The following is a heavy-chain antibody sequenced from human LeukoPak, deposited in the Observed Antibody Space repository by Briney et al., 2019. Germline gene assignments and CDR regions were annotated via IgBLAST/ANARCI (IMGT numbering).Heavy chain of an antibody. V-gene: IGHV3-7*01. J-gene: IGHJ4*02. CDR2: IKPGGSEK. D-gene: IGHD6-19*01. Sequence: GGSLRLSCAACGLIFSKYWMTWVREARGKALEWVASIKPGGSEKYYLDSVRRRFTICRDNARDSLHLQMNSLRHDYTSVCGAGDASGLYWGRGTLVTVSS. CDR3: GDASGLY. CDR1: GLIFSKYW.